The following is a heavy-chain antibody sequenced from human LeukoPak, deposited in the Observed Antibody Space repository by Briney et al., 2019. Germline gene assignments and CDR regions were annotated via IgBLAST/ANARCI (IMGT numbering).Heavy chain of an antibody. CDR2: ISSNGGSR. J-gene: IGHJ4*02. CDR1: GFTFSSYA. Sequence: GGSLRLSCSASGFTFSSYAMHWVRQAPGKGLEYVSAISSNGGSRYYADPVKGRFTISRDNSKNTLYLQMSSLRAEDTAVYYCVKSSSSWYEFVYWGQGTLVTVSS. V-gene: IGHV3-64D*06. CDR3: VKSSSSWYEFVY. D-gene: IGHD6-13*01.